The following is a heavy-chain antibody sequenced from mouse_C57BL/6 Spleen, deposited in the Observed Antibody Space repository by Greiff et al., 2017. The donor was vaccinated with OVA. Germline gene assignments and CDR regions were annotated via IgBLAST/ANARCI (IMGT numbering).Heavy chain of an antibody. Sequence: EVQLQQSGPELVKPGASVKISCKASGYTFTDYYMNWVKQSHGKSLEWIGDINPNNGGTSYNQKFKGKATLTVDKFSSTAYMERRRRRCEDTAVYDCARGGYYYGSSYEYFDVWGTGTTVTVSS. CDR3: ARGGYYYGSSYEYFDV. J-gene: IGHJ1*03. CDR2: INPNNGGT. CDR1: GYTFTDYY. D-gene: IGHD1-1*01. V-gene: IGHV1-26*01.